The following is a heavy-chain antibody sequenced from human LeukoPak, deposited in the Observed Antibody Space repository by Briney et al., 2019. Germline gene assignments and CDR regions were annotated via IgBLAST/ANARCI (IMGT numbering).Heavy chain of an antibody. CDR2: INHSGST. J-gene: IGHJ4*02. CDR1: GGSFSGYY. Sequence: SETLSLTCGVYGGSFSGYYWTWIRQPPGKGLEWIGEINHSGSTNYNPSLKSRVTISVDTSKNQFSLKLSSVTAADTAVYYCATRVRYSSGWTYYFDYWGQGTLVTVSS. V-gene: IGHV4-34*01. D-gene: IGHD6-19*01. CDR3: ATRVRYSSGWTYYFDY.